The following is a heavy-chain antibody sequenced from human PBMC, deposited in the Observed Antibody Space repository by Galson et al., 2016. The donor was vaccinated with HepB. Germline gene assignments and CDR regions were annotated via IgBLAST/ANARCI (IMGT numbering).Heavy chain of an antibody. CDR1: GGTFSDYY. CDR3: ARATLTRFALSSPWVGESPFDY. J-gene: IGHJ4*02. D-gene: IGHD3-10*01. V-gene: IGHV1-2*04. CDR2: INPNSGDT. Sequence: SVKVSCKASGGTFSDYYIHWVRQAPGQGLEWMGWINPNSGDTKYAPKFQAWVTMTRDTSISTAYMELNRLTSDDTAVYFCARATLTRFALSSPWVGESPFDYWGQGTLVTVSS.